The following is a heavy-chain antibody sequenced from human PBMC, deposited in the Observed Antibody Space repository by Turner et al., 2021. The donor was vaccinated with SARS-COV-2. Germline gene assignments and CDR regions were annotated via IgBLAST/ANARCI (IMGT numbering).Heavy chain of an antibody. J-gene: IGHJ4*02. CDR2: FDPEDGET. V-gene: IGHV1-24*01. D-gene: IGHD2-21*02. CDR1: GYTLIELS. CDR3: ATGYAYCGGDCSIHY. Sequence: QVQLVQSGAEVTKPGASVKVSCKVSGYTLIELSMHWVRQAPGKGLEWMGGFDPEDGETIYAQKFQGRVTMTEDTSTDTAYMELSSLRSEDTAVYYCATGYAYCGGDCSIHYWGQGTLVTVSS.